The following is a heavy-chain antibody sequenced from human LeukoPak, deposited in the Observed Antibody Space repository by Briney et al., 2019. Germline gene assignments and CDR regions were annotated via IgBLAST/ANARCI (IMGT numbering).Heavy chain of an antibody. D-gene: IGHD2-2*02. CDR3: ARRGGGYQLLYRGYFDY. CDR1: GFTFSSYE. J-gene: IGHJ4*02. CDR2: SSSSGTTI. Sequence: PGGSLRLSCAASGFTFSSYEMNWVRQAPGKGLEWVSYSSSSGTTIYYADSVKGRFTISRDNSKNTLYLQMSSLRAEDTAVYYCARRGGGYQLLYRGYFDYWGQGTLGTVSS. V-gene: IGHV3-48*03.